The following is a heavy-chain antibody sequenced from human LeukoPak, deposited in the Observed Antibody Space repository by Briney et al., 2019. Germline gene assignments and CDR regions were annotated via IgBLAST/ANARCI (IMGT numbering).Heavy chain of an antibody. J-gene: IGHJ6*03. CDR2: ISGSGGST. D-gene: IGHD5-18*01. CDR3: AKHAQLWLKDYYYMDV. CDR1: GFTFSSYA. V-gene: IGHV3-23*01. Sequence: GGSLRLSCAASGFTFSSYAMSWVRQAPGKGLEWVSAISGSGGSTYYADSVKGRFTISRDNSKNTLYLQMNSLRAEDTAVYYCAKHAQLWLKDYYYMDVWGKGTTVTVSS.